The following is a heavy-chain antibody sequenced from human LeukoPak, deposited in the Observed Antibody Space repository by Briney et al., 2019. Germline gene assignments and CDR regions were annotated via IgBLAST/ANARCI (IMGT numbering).Heavy chain of an antibody. V-gene: IGHV4-4*09. D-gene: IGHD3-3*01. Sequence: SETLSLTCTVSGGSISSYYWSWIRQPPGKGLEWIGYIYTSGSTNYNPFLKSRVTISVDTSKSQFSLKLSSVTAADTAVYYCARGYYDFSARSPYYYYYMDVWGKGTTVTVSS. CDR1: GGSISSYY. J-gene: IGHJ6*03. CDR3: ARGYYDFSARSPYYYYYMDV. CDR2: IYTSGST.